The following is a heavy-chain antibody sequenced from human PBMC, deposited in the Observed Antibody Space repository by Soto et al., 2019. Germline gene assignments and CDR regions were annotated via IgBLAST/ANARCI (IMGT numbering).Heavy chain of an antibody. CDR1: GFTFSSYP. CDR2: ISYDGGNQ. D-gene: IGHD1-20*01. V-gene: IGHV3-30-3*01. CDR3: ARGPITQTSFIDH. J-gene: IGHJ4*02. Sequence: LRLSCEASGFTFSSYPMHWVRQAPGKGLEWVTVISYDGGNQYYADSVKGRFTISRDNSKDTLYLQMHSLRSDDTAVYFCARGPITQTSFIDHWGQGTLVTVYS.